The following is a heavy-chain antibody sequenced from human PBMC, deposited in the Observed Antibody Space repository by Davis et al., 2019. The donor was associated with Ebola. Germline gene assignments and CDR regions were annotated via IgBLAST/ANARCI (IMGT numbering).Heavy chain of an antibody. J-gene: IGHJ4*02. CDR1: GFTFSSYG. CDR3: AKDKVRIAAAGYYFDY. CDR2: ISYDGSNK. V-gene: IGHV3-30*18. D-gene: IGHD6-13*01. Sequence: SLKISCAASGFTFSSYGMHWVRQAPGKGLEWVAVISYDGSNKYYADSVKGRFTISRDNSKNTLYLQMNSLRAEDTAVYYCAKDKVRIAAAGYYFDYWGQGTLVTVSS.